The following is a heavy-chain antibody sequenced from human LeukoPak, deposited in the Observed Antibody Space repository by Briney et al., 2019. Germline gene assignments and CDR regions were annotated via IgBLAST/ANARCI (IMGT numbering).Heavy chain of an antibody. CDR3: ARSGDSGYDFWFDP. V-gene: IGHV1-69*06. CDR1: GGTFSSYA. CDR2: IIPIFGTA. D-gene: IGHD5-12*01. Sequence: SVKVSCKASGGTFSSYAISWVRQAPGQGLEWMGGIIPIFGTANYAQKFQGRVTITAGKSTSTAYMELSSLRSEDTAVYYCARSGDSGYDFWFDPWGQGTLVTVSS. J-gene: IGHJ5*02.